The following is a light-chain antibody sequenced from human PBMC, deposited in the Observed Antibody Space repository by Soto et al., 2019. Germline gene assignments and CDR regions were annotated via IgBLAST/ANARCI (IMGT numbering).Light chain of an antibody. V-gene: IGLV2-14*01. J-gene: IGLJ1*01. CDR1: SSDVGGYNY. CDR3: SSYTSSITLYV. Sequence: QSVLPQPASVSGSPGQSITISCTGTSSDVGGYNYVSWYQQHPGKAPKLMIYEVSYRPSGVSNRFSGSKSGNTASLTISGLQAEDEGDYYCSSYTSSITLYVFGTGTKLTVL. CDR2: EVS.